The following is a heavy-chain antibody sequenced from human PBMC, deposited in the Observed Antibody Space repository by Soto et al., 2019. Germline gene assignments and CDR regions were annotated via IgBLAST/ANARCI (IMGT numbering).Heavy chain of an antibody. CDR2: ISSSSTYI. Sequence: PGGSLRLSCAPSGFTFSDYYMSWIRQAPGKGLEWVSYISSSSTYINIADSVKGRFTISRDNAKNSLYLQMNSLRVEDTGVYYCARVKEGGYREFDYWGQGTLVTVSS. D-gene: IGHD3-22*01. CDR3: ARVKEGGYREFDY. J-gene: IGHJ4*02. V-gene: IGHV3-11*05. CDR1: GFTFSDYY.